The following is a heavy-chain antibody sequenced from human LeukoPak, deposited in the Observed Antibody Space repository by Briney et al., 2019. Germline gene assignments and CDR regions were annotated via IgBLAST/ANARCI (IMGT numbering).Heavy chain of an antibody. CDR3: ARSYSNHLFGMDV. CDR2: IYSGGST. V-gene: IGHV3-66*01. Sequence: GGSLRLSCVASGFIVSSYYMTWVRQAPGKGLEWVSVIYSGGSTYYADSVKGRVAISRDNSKDTVFLQMSSVRAVDTAVYYCARSYSNHLFGMDVWGQGTTVTVTS. CDR1: GFIVSSYY. J-gene: IGHJ6*02. D-gene: IGHD4-11*01.